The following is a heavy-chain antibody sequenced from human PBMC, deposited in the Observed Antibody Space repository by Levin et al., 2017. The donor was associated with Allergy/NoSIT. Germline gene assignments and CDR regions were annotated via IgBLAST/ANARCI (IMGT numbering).Heavy chain of an antibody. CDR3: TRYNWNDLGYYYYMDV. CDR1: GFTFSNAW. Sequence: GESLKISCAASGFTFSNAWMSWVRQAPGKGLEWVGRIKSKTDGGTTDYAAPVKGRFTISRDDSKNTLYLQMNSLKTEDTAVYYCTRYNWNDLGYYYYMDVWGKGTTVTVSS. J-gene: IGHJ6*03. D-gene: IGHD1-1*01. V-gene: IGHV3-15*01. CDR2: IKSKTDGGTT.